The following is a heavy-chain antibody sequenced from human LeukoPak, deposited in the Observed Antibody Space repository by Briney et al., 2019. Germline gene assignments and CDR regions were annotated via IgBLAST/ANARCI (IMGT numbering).Heavy chain of an antibody. V-gene: IGHV3-7*01. CDR2: IKQDGSEK. CDR1: GFTFSSYW. J-gene: IGHJ4*02. CDR3: AREGRDFWSGYCYYFDY. D-gene: IGHD3-3*01. Sequence: KTGGSLRLSCAASGFTFSSYWMSWDRQAPGKGLEWVANIKQDGSEKYYVDSVKGRFTISRDNAKNSLYLQMNSLGAEDTAVYYCAREGRDFWSGYCYYFDYWGQGTLVTVSS.